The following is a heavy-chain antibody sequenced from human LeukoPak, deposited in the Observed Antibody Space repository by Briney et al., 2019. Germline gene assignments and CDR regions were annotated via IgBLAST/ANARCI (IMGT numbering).Heavy chain of an antibody. CDR1: GFTFSDYY. CDR2: ISSSGSTI. J-gene: IGHJ3*02. V-gene: IGHV3-11*01. D-gene: IGHD3-22*01. Sequence: GGSLRLSCAASGFTFSDYYMSWIRQAPGKGLEWVSYISSSGSTIYYADSVKGRFTISRDNAKNSLYLQMNSLRAEDTAVYYCAKADYYDSSGYWLDAFDIWGQGTMVTVSS. CDR3: AKADYYDSSGYWLDAFDI.